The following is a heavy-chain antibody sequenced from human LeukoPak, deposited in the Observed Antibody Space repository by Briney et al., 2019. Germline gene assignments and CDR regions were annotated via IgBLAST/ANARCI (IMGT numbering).Heavy chain of an antibody. CDR1: GYTFTGYY. V-gene: IGHV1-2*02. CDR2: INPNSGGT. CDR3: ARSGSSSWYRPSLSRNNRPNYYYYYGMDV. D-gene: IGHD6-13*01. Sequence: ASVKVSCKASGYTFTGYYMHWVRQAPGQGLEWMGWINPNSGGTNYAQKFQGRVTMTRDTSISTAYMELSRLRSDDTAVYYCARSGSSSWYRPSLSRNNRPNYYYYYGMDVWGQGTTVTVSS. J-gene: IGHJ6*02.